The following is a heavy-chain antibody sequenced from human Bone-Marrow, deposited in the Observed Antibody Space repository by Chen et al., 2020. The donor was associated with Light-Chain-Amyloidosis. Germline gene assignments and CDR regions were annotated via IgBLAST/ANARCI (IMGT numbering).Heavy chain of an antibody. CDR3: ANMHYGGNPRNY. CDR2: ISHSGST. Sequence: QVQLPPWGAGLLKPSETLSLTCAVYGGSLSGYYWSWVRQSPGKGLEWIGEISHSGSTIYNPSLESRVTISIDTSKNQFSLKLTSVTAADTAVYFCANMHYGGNPRNYWGQGTLVTVSS. D-gene: IGHD4-17*01. J-gene: IGHJ4*02. CDR1: GGSLSGYY. V-gene: IGHV4-34*01.